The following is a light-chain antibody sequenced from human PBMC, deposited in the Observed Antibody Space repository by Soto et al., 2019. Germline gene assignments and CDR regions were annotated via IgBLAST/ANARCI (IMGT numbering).Light chain of an antibody. J-gene: IGKJ1*01. V-gene: IGKV3-20*01. CDR1: QSVSSSY. CDR2: GAS. Sequence: DIRLAQSPGPPSLSPGERATVSYRASQSVSSSYLAWYQQKPGQAPRLLIYGASSRATGIPDRFSGSGSGTDFTLTISRLEPEDFAVYYCQQYGSSPGTFGQGTKVDI. CDR3: QQYGSSPGT.